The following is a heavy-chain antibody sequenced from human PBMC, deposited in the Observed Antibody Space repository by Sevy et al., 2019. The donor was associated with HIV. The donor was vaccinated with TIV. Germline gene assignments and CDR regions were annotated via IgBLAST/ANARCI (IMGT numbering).Heavy chain of an antibody. V-gene: IGHV4-61*01. CDR1: GGSVRSDNYY. D-gene: IGHD4-4*01. CDR2: VYYGGST. Sequence: SESLSLTCTVSGGSVRSDNYYWSWIRQPPGKGLDWIGYVYYGGSTNYSPSLKSRVTFSIDTSKNQFSLKLSSVTPADTAVYYCARGRGTTVPTPLNNYYAMDVWGQGTTVTVSS. J-gene: IGHJ6*02. CDR3: ARGRGTTVPTPLNNYYAMDV.